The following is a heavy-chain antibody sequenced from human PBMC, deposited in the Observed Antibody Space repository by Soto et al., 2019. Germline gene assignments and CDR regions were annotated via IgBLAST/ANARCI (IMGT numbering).Heavy chain of an antibody. CDR2: IYSDGTT. V-gene: IGHV3-53*02. CDR1: GFTVSSNY. D-gene: IGHD6-6*01. CDR3: AILSN. Sequence: EVQLVETGGGLIQPGGSLRLSCAASGFTVSSNYMNWVRQAPGKGLEWVSIIYSDGTTSYADSVKGRFTISRDNLKNTLHLQMNSLRAEDTAVYYCAILSNWGQGTLVTVSS. J-gene: IGHJ4*02.